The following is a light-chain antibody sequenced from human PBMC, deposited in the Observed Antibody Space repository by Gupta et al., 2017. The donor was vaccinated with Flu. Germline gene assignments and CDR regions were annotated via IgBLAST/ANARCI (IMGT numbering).Light chain of an antibody. CDR1: QSISSW. CDR2: KAS. J-gene: IGKJ2*01. Sequence: DIQMTQSPSTLSASVGDRVTITCRASQSISSWLAWYQQKPGKAPKLLIYKASRVESGVPSRFSGSGSGTEFTLTISSRQPDDFATYYCQQENSSSYIFGQGTKLDIK. V-gene: IGKV1-5*03. CDR3: QQENSSSYI.